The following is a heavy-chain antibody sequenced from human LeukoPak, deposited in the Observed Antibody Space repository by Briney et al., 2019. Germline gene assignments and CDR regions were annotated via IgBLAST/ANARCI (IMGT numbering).Heavy chain of an antibody. D-gene: IGHD3-10*02. V-gene: IGHV3-23*01. CDR3: ATEPGPHDVRAHDY. J-gene: IGHJ4*02. CDR1: GFTFNTYG. Sequence: GGSLRLSCAASGFTFNTYGLSWVRQAPGKGLEWVSAISPDGGVTSYADSVKGRFTISRDNARNSLFLQMTSLRAEDTAIYYCATEPGPHDVRAHDYWGQGALVTVSS. CDR2: ISPDGGVT.